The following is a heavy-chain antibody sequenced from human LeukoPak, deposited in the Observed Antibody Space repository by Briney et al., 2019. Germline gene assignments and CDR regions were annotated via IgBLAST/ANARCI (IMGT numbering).Heavy chain of an antibody. CDR3: ARARYANAWYAFDI. CDR2: LSHSGSS. J-gene: IGHJ3*02. V-gene: IGHV4-59*02. Sequence: SETLSLTCTVSGGSVSSYYWSWIRRPPGRGLEWIAYLSHSGSSDSNPSPTSPVTTLVDTSKNQFSLKLTSVTAADTAVYYCARARYANAWYAFDIWGHGTMVTVSS. CDR1: GGSVSSYY. D-gene: IGHD2-2*01.